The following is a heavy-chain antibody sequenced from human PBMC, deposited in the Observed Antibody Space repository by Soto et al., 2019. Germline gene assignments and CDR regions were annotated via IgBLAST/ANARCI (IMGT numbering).Heavy chain of an antibody. CDR3: ARDSPIGSTYSGYDAIDS. CDR2: TIPILDVA. V-gene: IGHV1-69*08. Sequence: QVQLVQSGAEVKKPGSSVKVSCKASGGTFSTSNFTWVRQAPGQGLEWMGRTIPILDVADYAQDFQGRVTITADKSTSTAYMELTSLTSKDTAVYYCARDSPIGSTYSGYDAIDSWGQGTLVTVSS. CDR1: GGTFSTSN. D-gene: IGHD5-12*01. J-gene: IGHJ4*02.